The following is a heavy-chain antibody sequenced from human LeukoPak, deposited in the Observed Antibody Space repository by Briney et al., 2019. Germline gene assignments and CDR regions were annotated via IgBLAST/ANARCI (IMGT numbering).Heavy chain of an antibody. CDR1: GFIVSSKY. CDR3: ARVGAVAAADC. D-gene: IGHD6-19*01. CDR2: IFSGDST. J-gene: IGHJ4*02. V-gene: IGHV3-66*01. Sequence: GGSLRLSCAASGFIVSSKYMSWVRQAPGKGLEWVSIIFSGDSTYYADSVKGRFAISGDNSKNTVYLQMNSLRAEDTAVYYCARVGAVAAADCWGQGTLVTVSS.